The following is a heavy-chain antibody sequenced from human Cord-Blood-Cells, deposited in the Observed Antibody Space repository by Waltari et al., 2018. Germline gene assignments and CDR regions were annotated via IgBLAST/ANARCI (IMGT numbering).Heavy chain of an antibody. CDR1: GYTFTGYY. V-gene: IGHV1-2*02. Sequence: QVQLVQSGAEVKKPGASVKVSCKASGYTFTGYYMHWVRQAPGQGLEWKGWIKPNSGGTNYAQKFQGRVTMTRDTSISTACMELSRLRSDDTAVYYCAREQYDFWSGYQSWYFDLWGRGTLVTVSS. J-gene: IGHJ2*01. CDR2: IKPNSGGT. D-gene: IGHD3-3*01. CDR3: AREQYDFWSGYQSWYFDL.